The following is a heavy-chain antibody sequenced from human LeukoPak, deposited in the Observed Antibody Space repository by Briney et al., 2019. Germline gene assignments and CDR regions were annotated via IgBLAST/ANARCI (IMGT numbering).Heavy chain of an antibody. V-gene: IGHV4-39*07. D-gene: IGHD3-22*01. CDR3: ARPYYYDSSGPYGAFDI. Sequence: PSETLSLTCTVSGGSISSSSYYWGWIRQPPGKGLEWIGSIYYSGSTYYNPSLKSRVTISVDKSKNQFSLKLSSVTAADTAVYYCARPYYYDSSGPYGAFDIWGQGTMVTVSS. CDR2: IYYSGST. J-gene: IGHJ3*02. CDR1: GGSISSSSYY.